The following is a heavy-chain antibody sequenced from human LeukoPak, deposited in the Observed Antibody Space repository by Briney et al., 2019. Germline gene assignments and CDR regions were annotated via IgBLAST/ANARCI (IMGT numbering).Heavy chain of an antibody. J-gene: IGHJ4*02. CDR1: RLTFSSYS. D-gene: IGHD4-17*01. Sequence: GGSLRLSCAASRLTFSSYSMNWVRQAPGKGLEWVSSISSSSSYIYYADSVKGRFTISRDNAKNSLYLQMNSLRAEDTAVYYCARGATVTLDYWGQGTLVTVSS. CDR3: ARGATVTLDY. V-gene: IGHV3-21*01. CDR2: ISSSSSYI.